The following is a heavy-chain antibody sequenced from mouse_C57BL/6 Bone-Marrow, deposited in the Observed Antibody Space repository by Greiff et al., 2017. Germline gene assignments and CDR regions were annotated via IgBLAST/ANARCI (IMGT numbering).Heavy chain of an antibody. CDR2: IDPSDSYT. V-gene: IGHV1-59*01. CDR1: GYTFTSYW. J-gene: IGHJ2*01. D-gene: IGHD2-5*01. CDR3: ASWSNSFFDY. Sequence: VQLQQPGAELVRPGTSVKLSCKASGYTFTSYWMHWVKQRPGQGLEWIGVIDPSDSYTNYNQKFKGKATLTVDTSSSTAYMQLSSLTSEDSAVYYCASWSNSFFDYWGQGTTLTVSS.